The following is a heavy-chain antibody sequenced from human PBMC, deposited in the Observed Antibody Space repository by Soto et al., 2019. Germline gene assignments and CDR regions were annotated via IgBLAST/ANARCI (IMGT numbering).Heavy chain of an antibody. V-gene: IGHV4-34*01. CDR2: INHSGST. Sequence: SETLSLTCAVYGGSFSGYYWSWIRQPPGKGLEWIGEINHSGSTNYNPSLKSRVTISVDTSKNQLSLKLSSVTAADTAVYYCARGYSSSYYYYGMDVWGQGTTVTVSS. J-gene: IGHJ6*02. CDR1: GGSFSGYY. D-gene: IGHD6-13*01. CDR3: ARGYSSSYYYYGMDV.